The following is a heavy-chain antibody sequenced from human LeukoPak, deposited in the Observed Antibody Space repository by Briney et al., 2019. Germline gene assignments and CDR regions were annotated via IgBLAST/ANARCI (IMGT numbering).Heavy chain of an antibody. D-gene: IGHD3-10*01. CDR2: INPSGGST. CDR1: GYTFTGYY. V-gene: IGHV1-46*01. CDR3: AADYYGSGSYYPSLWY. Sequence: ASVKVSCKASGYTFTGYYIHWVRQAPGQGLEWMGWINPSGGSTSYAQKFQGRVTMTRDTSTSTVYMELSSLRSEDTAVYYCAADYYGSGSYYPSLWYWGQGTLVTVSS. J-gene: IGHJ4*02.